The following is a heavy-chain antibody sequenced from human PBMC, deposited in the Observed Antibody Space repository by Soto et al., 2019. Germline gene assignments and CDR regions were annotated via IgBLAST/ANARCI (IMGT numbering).Heavy chain of an antibody. CDR1: GGTFSSYA. J-gene: IGHJ6*02. CDR3: ARAMAAALGRYYYYGMDV. CDR2: IIPIFGTA. Sequence: QVQLVQSGAEVKKPGSSVKVSCKASGGTFSSYAISWVRQAPGQGLEWMGGIIPIFGTANYAQKFQGRVTITADESTSTAYMELSSLRSEDTAVYYCARAMAAALGRYYYYGMDVWGQGTTVTVSS. V-gene: IGHV1-69*12. D-gene: IGHD6-13*01.